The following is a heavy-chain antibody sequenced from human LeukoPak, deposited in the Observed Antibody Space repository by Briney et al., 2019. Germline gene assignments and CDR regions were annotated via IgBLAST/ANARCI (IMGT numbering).Heavy chain of an antibody. Sequence: GGSLRLSCAASGFTFSDYGMHWVRQAPGKGLEWVAVIWYDGSNKYYADSVKGRFTISRDNSRNTLYLQMNSLRAEDTAVYYCVRELPPVVQYYFDYWGPGTLATVSS. CDR1: GFTFSDYG. CDR2: IWYDGSNK. J-gene: IGHJ4*02. CDR3: VRELPPVVQYYFDY. D-gene: IGHD3-22*01. V-gene: IGHV3-33*01.